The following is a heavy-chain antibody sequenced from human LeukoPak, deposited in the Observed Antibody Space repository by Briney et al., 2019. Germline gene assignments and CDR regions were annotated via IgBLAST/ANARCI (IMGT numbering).Heavy chain of an antibody. CDR1: GFPFSTYA. V-gene: IGHV3-23*01. CDR3: VRSLDY. J-gene: IGHJ4*02. CDR2: ITGSGGFT. Sequence: GGSLRLSCAASGFPFSTYAMNWVRQVPGKGLEWVSVITGSGGFTQYADSVKGRFTISRDNSKNTVYLQMNSLRVEDTALYYCVRSLDYWGQGTLVIVSS.